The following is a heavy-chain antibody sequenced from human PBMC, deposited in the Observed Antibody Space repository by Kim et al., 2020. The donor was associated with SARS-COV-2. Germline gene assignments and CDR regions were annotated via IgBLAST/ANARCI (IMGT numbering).Heavy chain of an antibody. CDR2: ISSSSSYI. CDR3: ARGSGGFGELYYFDY. Sequence: GGSLRLSCAASGFTFSSYSMNWVRQAPGKVLEWVSSISSSSSYIYYADSVKGRFTISRDNAKNSLYLQMNSLRAEDTAVYYCARGSGGFGELYYFDYWGQGTLVTVSS. J-gene: IGHJ4*02. D-gene: IGHD3-10*01. CDR1: GFTFSSYS. V-gene: IGHV3-21*01.